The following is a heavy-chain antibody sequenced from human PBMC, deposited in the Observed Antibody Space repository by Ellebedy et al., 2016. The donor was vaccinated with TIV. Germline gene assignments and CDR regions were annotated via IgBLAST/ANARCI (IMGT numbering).Heavy chain of an antibody. J-gene: IGHJ5*02. CDR3: ARGPIGYCSSTSCSAPEFDP. CDR2: INPNSGGT. CDR1: GYTFTGYY. D-gene: IGHD2-2*01. Sequence: ASVKVSXXASGYTFTGYYMHWVRQAPGQGLEWMGWINPNSGGTNYAQKFQGWVTMTRDTSISTAYMELSRLRSDDTAVYYCARGPIGYCSSTSCSAPEFDPWGQGTLVTVSS. V-gene: IGHV1-2*04.